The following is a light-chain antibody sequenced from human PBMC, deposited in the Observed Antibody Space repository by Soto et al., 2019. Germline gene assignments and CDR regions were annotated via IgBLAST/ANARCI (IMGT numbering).Light chain of an antibody. V-gene: IGKV2-28*01. CDR2: LGS. CDR1: QSLMQDNGYVY. CDR3: MQALQTVYT. Sequence: DLVMTQSPPSLPVILGEPASISCRSSQSLMQDNGYVYLDWYLQKPGQSPQLLIYLGSNRASGVPDRFSGSVSGTDFTLTISRVEAEDVGVYFCMQALQTVYTFGQGTKLEI. J-gene: IGKJ2*01.